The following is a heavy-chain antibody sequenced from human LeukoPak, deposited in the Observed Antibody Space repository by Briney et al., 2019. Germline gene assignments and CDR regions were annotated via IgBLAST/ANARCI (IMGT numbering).Heavy chain of an antibody. CDR2: ISSSGSAI. V-gene: IGHV3-48*04. Sequence: GGSLRLSCTASGFIFSNSNMNWVSQPPGEGLEWPSYISSSGSAIYYADSVKGRFTISRDNAKNSLHLQMNSLRAEDTAVYYCVRLRERVAATPLECDYWGQGTLVTVSS. CDR3: VRLRERVAATPLECDY. CDR1: GFIFSNSN. D-gene: IGHD6-19*01. J-gene: IGHJ4*02.